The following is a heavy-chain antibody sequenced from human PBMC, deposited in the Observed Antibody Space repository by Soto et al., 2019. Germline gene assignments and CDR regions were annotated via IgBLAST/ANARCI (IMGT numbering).Heavy chain of an antibody. D-gene: IGHD2-2*02. Sequence: QVQLVQSGAEVKKPGASVKVSFTTSGYTFTLFGITWVRQAPGQGLEWMGWISPYNGDTKYAEKLEGRVTLTTDTSTDTAYMELTSLTSDDTAGYYCARGGQYRYFDYWGQGTLVTVSS. J-gene: IGHJ4*02. CDR1: GYTFTLFG. CDR3: ARGGQYRYFDY. CDR2: ISPYNGDT. V-gene: IGHV1-18*01.